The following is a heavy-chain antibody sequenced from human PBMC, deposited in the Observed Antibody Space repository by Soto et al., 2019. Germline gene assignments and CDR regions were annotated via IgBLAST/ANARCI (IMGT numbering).Heavy chain of an antibody. CDR2: IWHDERST. CDR3: ARCPIVDAWYFDF. Sequence: QVQLVESGGGVVQPGRSLRLSCAASEFTLNNYVVHWVRQAPGKGLEWVAVIWHDERSTHYAESVTGRFTISRDTSKNALYLQMNSLRVEDTAVYYCARCPIVDAWYFDFGGRGPLVTVSS. CDR1: EFTLNNYV. D-gene: IGHD2-15*01. J-gene: IGHJ2*01. V-gene: IGHV3-33*01.